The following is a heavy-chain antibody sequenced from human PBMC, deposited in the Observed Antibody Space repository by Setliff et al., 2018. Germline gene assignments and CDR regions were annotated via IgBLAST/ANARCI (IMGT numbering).Heavy chain of an antibody. CDR1: GFTFTTYW. J-gene: IGHJ4*02. CDR2: INSDGSST. V-gene: IGHV3-74*01. D-gene: IGHD2-15*01. CDR3: GSWSVVAAGTD. Sequence: HPGGSLRLSCAASGFTFTTYWMYWVRQSPGKGLAWVSRINSDGSSTTYADSVKGRFTISRDNAKNTLYLQMNSLRDEDTAMYYCGSWSVVAAGTDWGQGTLVTVSS.